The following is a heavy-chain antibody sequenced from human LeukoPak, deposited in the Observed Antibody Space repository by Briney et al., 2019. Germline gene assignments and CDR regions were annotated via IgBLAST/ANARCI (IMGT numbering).Heavy chain of an antibody. CDR1: GGSFSDYF. CDR2: INHSGRT. Sequence: PSETLSLTCGVYGGSFSDYFWGWIRQPPGKGLEWIGEINHSGRTYYNPSLKSRVTISVDTSKNQFSLNLSSVTAADTAVYYCARDVVVVPAAIHYGMDVWGQGTTVTVSS. D-gene: IGHD2-2*01. V-gene: IGHV4-34*01. CDR3: ARDVVVVPAAIHYGMDV. J-gene: IGHJ6*02.